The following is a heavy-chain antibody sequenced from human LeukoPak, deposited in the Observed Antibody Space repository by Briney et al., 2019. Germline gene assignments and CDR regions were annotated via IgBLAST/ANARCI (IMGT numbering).Heavy chain of an antibody. J-gene: IGHJ6*03. CDR2: ISTSGSTI. D-gene: IGHD1-26*01. CDR1: GFTFSTYW. CDR3: ARAVEGATHYYYYYMDV. Sequence: PGGSLRLSCAASGFTFSTYWMSWIRQAPGKGLEWVSYISTSGSTIYYADSVKGRFTISRDNAKNSLYLQMNSLRAEDTAVYYCARAVEGATHYYYYYMDVWGKGTTVTISS. V-gene: IGHV3-48*04.